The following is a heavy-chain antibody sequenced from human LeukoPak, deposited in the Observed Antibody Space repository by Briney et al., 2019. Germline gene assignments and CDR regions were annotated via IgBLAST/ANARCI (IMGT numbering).Heavy chain of an antibody. V-gene: IGHV1-2*02. D-gene: IGHD2-2*01. CDR1: GYTFTSYD. CDR3: ARDGRYCSSTSCYSFDY. J-gene: IGHJ4*02. CDR2: INPNSGGT. Sequence: ASVKVSCKASGYTFTSYDINWVRQATGQGLEWMGWINPNSGGTNYAQKFQGRVTMTRDTSISTAYMELSRLRSDDTAVYYRARDGRYCSSTSCYSFDYWGQGTLVTVSS.